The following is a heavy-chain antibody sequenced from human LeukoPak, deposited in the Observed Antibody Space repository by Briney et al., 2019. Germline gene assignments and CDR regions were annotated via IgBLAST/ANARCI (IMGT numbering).Heavy chain of an antibody. CDR2: IYYSGST. CDR1: GGSITSGGYY. V-gene: IGHV4-31*03. J-gene: IGHJ5*02. CDR3: ARERVRGTITYAGFDP. Sequence: SQTLSLTCTVSGGSITSGGYYWSWIRQLPGKGLEWIGYIYYSGSTYYNPSLKSRATISIDTSKNQFPLKLSSVTAADTAVYYCARERVRGTITYAGFDPWGQGTLVTVSS. D-gene: IGHD3-10*01.